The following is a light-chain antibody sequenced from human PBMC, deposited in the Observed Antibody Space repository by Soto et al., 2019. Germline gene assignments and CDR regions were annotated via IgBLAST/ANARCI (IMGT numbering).Light chain of an antibody. CDR3: QQIYSTPYT. V-gene: IGKV1-39*01. J-gene: IGKJ2*01. Sequence: DIQMTQSPSSLSVSVGDRVTITCRASQSISSYLNWYQHKPGKAPKLLIYAASSLQSAVTSRFSGSGSGTDCTLTISSLQPEDFATYYCQQIYSTPYTFGQRTKLEIK. CDR2: AAS. CDR1: QSISSY.